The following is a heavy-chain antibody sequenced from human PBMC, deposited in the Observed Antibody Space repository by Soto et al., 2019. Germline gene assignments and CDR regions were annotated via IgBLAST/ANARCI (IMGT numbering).Heavy chain of an antibody. D-gene: IGHD3-10*01. J-gene: IGHJ4*02. CDR3: AGEVLWSSYFDY. Sequence: QVQLVESGGGVVQPGRSLRLSCAASGFIFSNYVMYWVRQAPGKGLEWVAFMSYDGTTKSYADSVKGRFTISRDNSQNTLYLQINRLKPEDTGVYYCAGEVLWSSYFDYWGQGTLVTVSS. CDR1: GFIFSNYV. CDR2: MSYDGTTK. V-gene: IGHV3-30-3*01.